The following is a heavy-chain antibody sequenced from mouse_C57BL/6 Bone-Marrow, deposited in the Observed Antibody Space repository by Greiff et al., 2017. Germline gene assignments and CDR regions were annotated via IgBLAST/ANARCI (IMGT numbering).Heavy chain of an antibody. CDR2: LYWDDDK. CDR3: SRRKGLNSLSFDY. CDR1: GFSLRTSGMG. J-gene: IGHJ2*01. Sequence: QVTLKESGPGILQSSQTLSLTCSFSGFSLRTSGMGVSWIRQPSGKGLEWLALLYWDDDKRYNPSLKSRLTISKDTSRNQVFLKITNVNTPTTATYYCSRRKGLNSLSFDYWGQGTTLTVSS. D-gene: IGHD1-3*01. V-gene: IGHV8-12*01.